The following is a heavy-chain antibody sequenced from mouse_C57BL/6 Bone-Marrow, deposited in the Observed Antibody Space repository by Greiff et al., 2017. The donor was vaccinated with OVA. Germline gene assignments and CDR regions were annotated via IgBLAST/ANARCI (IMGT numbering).Heavy chain of an antibody. CDR1: GYTFTDYY. V-gene: IGHV1-26*01. Sequence: EVQLQQSGPELVKPGASVKISCKASGYTFTDYYMNWVKQSHGKSLEWIGDINPNNGGTSYNQKFKGKATLTVDKSSSTASMELRSLTSEDSAVYYFARGGLTTVVADPSIDYWGQGTTLTVSS. J-gene: IGHJ2*01. D-gene: IGHD1-1*01. CDR2: INPNNGGT. CDR3: ARGGLTTVVADPSIDY.